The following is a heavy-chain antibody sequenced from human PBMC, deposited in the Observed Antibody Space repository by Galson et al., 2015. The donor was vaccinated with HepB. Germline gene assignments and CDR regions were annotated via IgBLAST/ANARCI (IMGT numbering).Heavy chain of an antibody. CDR2: IYSGGST. V-gene: IGHV3-53*01. CDR3: ARAQASPYGDYWFDY. Sequence: SLRLSCAASGFTVSSNYMSWVRQAPGKGLEWVSVIYSGGSTYYADSVKGRFTISRDNSKNTLYLQMNSLRAEDTAVYYCARAQASPYGDYWFDYWGQGTLVTVSS. J-gene: IGHJ4*02. D-gene: IGHD4-17*01. CDR1: GFTVSSNY.